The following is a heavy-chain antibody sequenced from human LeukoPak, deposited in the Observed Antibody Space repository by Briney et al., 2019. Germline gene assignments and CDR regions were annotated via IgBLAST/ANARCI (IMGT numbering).Heavy chain of an antibody. V-gene: IGHV3-30*02. Sequence: PGGSLRLSCAASGFTFSSYGMHWVRQAPGKGLEWVAFIRYDGSNKYYADSVKGRFTISRDNSNNTLYLEMNSLRAEDTAVYYCAKDGGRMVRGVIIYWGQGTLVTVSS. J-gene: IGHJ4*02. CDR2: IRYDGSNK. D-gene: IGHD3-10*01. CDR3: AKDGGRMVRGVIIY. CDR1: GFTFSSYG.